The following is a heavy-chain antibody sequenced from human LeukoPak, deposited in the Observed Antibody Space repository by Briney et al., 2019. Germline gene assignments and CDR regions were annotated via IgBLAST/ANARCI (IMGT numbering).Heavy chain of an antibody. CDR1: GFALRSYW. J-gene: IGHJ4*02. V-gene: IGHV3-7*01. CDR2: INQDASAK. Sequence: PGGSLRLSCAASGFALRSYWMNWVRQAPGKGLEWVANINQDASAKSYVDSVRGRFTISRDDAKNSLHLQMNSLRAEDTAVYYCARDLYSYGANQDDYWGQGILVTVSS. D-gene: IGHD5-18*01. CDR3: ARDLYSYGANQDDY.